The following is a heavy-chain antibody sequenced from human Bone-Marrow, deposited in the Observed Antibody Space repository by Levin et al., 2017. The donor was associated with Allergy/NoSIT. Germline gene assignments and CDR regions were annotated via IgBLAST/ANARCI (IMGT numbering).Heavy chain of an antibody. J-gene: IGHJ5*02. CDR2: IYYSGST. V-gene: IGHV4-30-4*01. CDR1: GGSISSGDYY. CDR3: AIFFWSGYNNWFDP. Sequence: SQTLSLTCTVSGGSISSGDYYWSWIRQPPGKGLEWIGYIYYSGSTYYNPSLKSRVTISVDTSKNQFSLKLSSVTAADTAVYYCAIFFWSGYNNWFDPWGQGTLVTVSS. D-gene: IGHD3-3*01.